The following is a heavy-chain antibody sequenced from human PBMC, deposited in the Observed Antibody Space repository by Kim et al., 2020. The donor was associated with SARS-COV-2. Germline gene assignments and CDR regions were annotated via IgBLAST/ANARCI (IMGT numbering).Heavy chain of an antibody. Sequence: SETLSLTCAVYGGSFSGYYWSWIRQPPGKGLEWIGEINHSGSTNYNPSLKSRVTISVDTSKNQFSLKLSSVTAADTAVYYCARALPRITMIVVVPQPDAFDIWGQGTMVTVSS. CDR1: GGSFSGYY. V-gene: IGHV4-34*01. J-gene: IGHJ3*02. D-gene: IGHD3-22*01. CDR3: ARALPRITMIVVVPQPDAFDI. CDR2: INHSGST.